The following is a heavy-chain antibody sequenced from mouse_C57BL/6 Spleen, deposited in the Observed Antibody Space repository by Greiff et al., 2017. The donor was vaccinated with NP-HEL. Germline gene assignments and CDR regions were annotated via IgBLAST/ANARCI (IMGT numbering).Heavy chain of an antibody. CDR3: ARDGYGLPY. Sequence: DVQLVESGGGLVKPGGSLKLSCAASGFTFSDYGMHWVRQAPEKGLEWVAYISSGSSTIYYADTVKGRFTISRDNAKNTLFLQMTSLRSEDTAMYYCARDGYGLPYWGQGTLVTVSA. V-gene: IGHV5-17*01. D-gene: IGHD1-2*01. CDR1: GFTFSDYG. CDR2: ISSGSSTI. J-gene: IGHJ3*01.